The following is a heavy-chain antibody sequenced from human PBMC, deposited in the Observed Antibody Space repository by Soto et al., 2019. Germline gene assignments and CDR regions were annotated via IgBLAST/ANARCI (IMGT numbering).Heavy chain of an antibody. J-gene: IGHJ5*02. CDR2: IYATGTT. CDR3: VRDGTKTLRDWFDP. Sequence: XGTLTLTCTVSGASISGFYWSWIRKSSGKGLEWIGRIYATGTTDYNPSLKSRVMMSVDTSKKQFSLKLRSVTAADTAVYYCVRDGTKTLRDWFDPWGQGISVTVSS. CDR1: GASISGFY. D-gene: IGHD1-1*01. V-gene: IGHV4-4*07.